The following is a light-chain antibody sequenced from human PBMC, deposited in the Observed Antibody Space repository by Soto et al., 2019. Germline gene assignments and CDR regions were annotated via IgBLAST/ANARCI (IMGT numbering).Light chain of an antibody. CDR3: QXYNNWPPLT. Sequence: EIVMTXSPATXSVSPGERATLSCRASQSVSSXLAWYQQKPGQAPRLLIYGASTRATGIPARFSGSGSGTEFTLTISSLQSEDFAVXYCQXYNNWPPLTFGQGTKVEIK. V-gene: IGKV3-15*01. J-gene: IGKJ1*01. CDR1: QSVSSX. CDR2: GAS.